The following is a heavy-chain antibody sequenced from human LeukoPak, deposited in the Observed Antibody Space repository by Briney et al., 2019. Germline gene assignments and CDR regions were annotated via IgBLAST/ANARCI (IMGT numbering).Heavy chain of an antibody. J-gene: IGHJ4*02. V-gene: IGHV1-46*01. CDR3: ARDPSDVLWFGESYFDY. D-gene: IGHD3-10*01. CDR1: GYTFTSYY. Sequence: GASVKVSCKASGYTFTSYYMHWVRQAPGQGLEWMGIINPSGGSTSYAQKFQGRVTMTRDTSTSTVYMELSSLRSEDTAVYYYARDPSDVLWFGESYFDYWGQGTLVTVSS. CDR2: INPSGGST.